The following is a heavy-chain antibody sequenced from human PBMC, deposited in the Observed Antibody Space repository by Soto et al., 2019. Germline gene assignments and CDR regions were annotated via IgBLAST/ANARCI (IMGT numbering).Heavy chain of an antibody. V-gene: IGHV3-23*01. Sequence: LRLSCAASGFTFSSYAMSWVRQAPGKGLEWVSAISGSGGSTYYADSVKGRFTISRDNSKNTLYLQMNSLRAEDTAVYYCANALLRYFDWLLPNFDYWGQGTLVTVSS. CDR3: ANALLRYFDWLLPNFDY. D-gene: IGHD3-9*01. CDR2: ISGSGGST. J-gene: IGHJ4*02. CDR1: GFTFSSYA.